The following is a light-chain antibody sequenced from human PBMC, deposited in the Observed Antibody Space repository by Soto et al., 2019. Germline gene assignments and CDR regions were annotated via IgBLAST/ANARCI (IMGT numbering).Light chain of an antibody. V-gene: IGLV6-57*04. CDR3: QSYDRSNQV. CDR2: DNN. Sequence: NFMLTQPHSVSESPGQTVTISCTRSSGSIASNYVQWYQQRPGSAPTTVIYDNNQRPSGVPDRFSGSIDSSSTSAALTISGLKTEDESDYYCQSYDRSNQVFGGGTKLTVL. CDR1: SGSIASNY. J-gene: IGLJ2*01.